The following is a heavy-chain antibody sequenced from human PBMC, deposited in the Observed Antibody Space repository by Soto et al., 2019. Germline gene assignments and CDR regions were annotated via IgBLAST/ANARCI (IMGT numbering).Heavy chain of an antibody. CDR1: GCPFSGYS. D-gene: IGHD6-13*01. CDR2: ISPSSTTI. Sequence: GGSLRLSCVASGCPFSGYSMNWVRQAPGKGLEWVSCISPSSTTIYYADSVRGRFTISRDNARNSLYLQMNSLRDEDTAIYYCARPAAGTSGHDAFDIWGQGTMVTVSS. CDR3: ARPAAGTSGHDAFDI. V-gene: IGHV3-48*02. J-gene: IGHJ3*02.